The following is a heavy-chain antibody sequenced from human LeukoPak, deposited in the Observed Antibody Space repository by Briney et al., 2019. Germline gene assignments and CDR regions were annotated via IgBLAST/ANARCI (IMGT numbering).Heavy chain of an antibody. CDR2: INHSGST. J-gene: IGHJ4*02. V-gene: IGHV4-34*01. CDR1: VGSFSGYY. D-gene: IGHD3-16*02. Sequence: SETLSLTCAVYVGSFSGYYWSWIRQPPGKGLEWIGEINHSGSTNYNPSLKSRVTISVDTSKNQFSLKLSSVTAADTAVYYCARGDYVWGSYRRYFDYWGQGTLVTVSS. CDR3: ARGDYVWGSYRRYFDY.